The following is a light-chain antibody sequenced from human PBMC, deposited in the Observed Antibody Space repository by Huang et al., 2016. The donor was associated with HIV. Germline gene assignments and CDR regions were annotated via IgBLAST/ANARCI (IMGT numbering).Light chain of an antibody. CDR1: QSVSGS. CDR3: QQYNNFYT. CDR2: GAS. J-gene: IGKJ3*01. Sequence: EIVLTQSPATLSVSPGERATLSCRASQSVSGSLAWYQQKPGQAPRLLIYGASTRATGVPARFSSGGSGTEFTLTISILQSEDFAVYYCQQYNNFYTFGPGTRVDIK. V-gene: IGKV3-15*01.